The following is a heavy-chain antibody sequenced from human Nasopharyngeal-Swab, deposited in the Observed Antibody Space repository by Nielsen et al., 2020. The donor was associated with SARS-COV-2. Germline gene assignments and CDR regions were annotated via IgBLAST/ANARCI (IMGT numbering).Heavy chain of an antibody. CDR3: ANRRLEGIDV. V-gene: IGHV1-46*01. D-gene: IGHD1-1*01. CDR2: INPSGGDT. J-gene: IGHJ6*02. Sequence: ASVKVSCKASGYTFTTYNVHWVRQAPGQGLEWMGRINPSGGDTGYAQKFQGRVTMTRDTFTSTVYMEVSSLRSEDTAVYYCANRRLEGIDVWGQGTTV. CDR1: GYTFTTYN.